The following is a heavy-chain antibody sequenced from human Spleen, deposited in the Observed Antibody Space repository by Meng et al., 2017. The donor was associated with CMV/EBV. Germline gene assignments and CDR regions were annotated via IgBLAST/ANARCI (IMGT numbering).Heavy chain of an antibody. CDR3: AREGLDYDFWSGYYRSYFDY. CDR2: ISYDGSNK. D-gene: IGHD3-3*01. V-gene: IGHV3-30*04. Sequence: SYAIHWVRQATGKGLEWVAVISYDGSNKYYADSVKGRFTISRDNSKNTLYLQMNSLRAEDTAVYYCAREGLDYDFWSGYYRSYFDYWGQGTLVTVSS. J-gene: IGHJ4*02. CDR1: SYA.